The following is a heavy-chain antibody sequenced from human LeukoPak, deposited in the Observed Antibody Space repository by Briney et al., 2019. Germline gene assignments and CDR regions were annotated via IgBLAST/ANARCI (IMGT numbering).Heavy chain of an antibody. CDR3: ARGWQGRTAYYYYMDV. D-gene: IGHD2-21*02. CDR1: GGSSSGYY. V-gene: IGHV4-34*01. J-gene: IGHJ6*03. Sequence: SETLSLTCAVYGGSSSGYYWSWIRQPPGKGLEWIGEINHSGSTNYNPSLKSRVTISVDTSKNQFSLKLSSVTAADTAVYYCARGWQGRTAYYYYMDVWGKGTTATVSS. CDR2: INHSGST.